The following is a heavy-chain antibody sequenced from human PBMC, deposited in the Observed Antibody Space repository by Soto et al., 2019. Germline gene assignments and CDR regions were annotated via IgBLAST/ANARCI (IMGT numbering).Heavy chain of an antibody. CDR3: ARASGSGSYRAGEFDP. Sequence: QVQLQESGPGLVRPSQTLSLTCTVSGGSISSGDYYWSWIRQPPGKGLEWIGYIYYSGSTYYNPSLKSRVTISVDTSKNQFSLKLSSVTAADTAVYYCARASGSGSYRAGEFDPWGQGTLVTVSS. CDR1: GGSISSGDYY. J-gene: IGHJ5*02. D-gene: IGHD3-10*01. CDR2: IYYSGST. V-gene: IGHV4-30-4*01.